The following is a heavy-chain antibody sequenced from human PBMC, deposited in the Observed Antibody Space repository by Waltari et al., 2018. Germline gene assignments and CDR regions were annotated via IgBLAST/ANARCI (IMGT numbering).Heavy chain of an antibody. Sequence: EVQLVESGGGLVQPGRSLRLSCTASGFTFGDYAMSWVRQAPGKGLEGVGFIRSKGYGGTTEYAASVKGRFTISRDDSKSIAYLQMNSLKTEDTAVYYCTRSPWGVDYWGQGTLVTVSS. CDR2: IRSKGYGGTT. CDR3: TRSPWGVDY. CDR1: GFTFGDYA. D-gene: IGHD3-16*01. J-gene: IGHJ4*02. V-gene: IGHV3-49*04.